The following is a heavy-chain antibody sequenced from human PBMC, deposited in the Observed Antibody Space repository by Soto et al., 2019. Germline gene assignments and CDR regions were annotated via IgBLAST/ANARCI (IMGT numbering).Heavy chain of an antibody. V-gene: IGHV1-3*01. J-gene: IGHJ6*02. D-gene: IGHD2-15*01. CDR2: INAGNGNT. CDR1: GYTFTSYA. CDR3: ARDFRCIVSACLEGLDALDV. Sequence: ASVKVSCKASGYTFTSYAMHWVRQAPGQRLEWMGWINAGNGNTKYSQKFQGRVTFTRDTSASTAYMELSSLRSEDTAVYYCARDFRCIVSACLEGLDALDVWGQGTTVTVSS.